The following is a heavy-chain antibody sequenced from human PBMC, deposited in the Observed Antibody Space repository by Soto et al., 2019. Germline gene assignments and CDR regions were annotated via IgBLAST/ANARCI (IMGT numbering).Heavy chain of an antibody. Sequence: ASETLSLTCTVSGGSIGSSSYSWSWIRQPPGKGLEWIGEINHSGSTNYNPSLKSRVTISVDTSKNQFSLKLSSVTAADTAMYYCARVSGTMVRDVPTREYHYYCYGMDVWGQGTTVTVSS. CDR1: GGSIGSSSYS. J-gene: IGHJ6*02. CDR2: INHSGST. D-gene: IGHD3-10*01. CDR3: ARVSGTMVRDVPTREYHYYCYGMDV. V-gene: IGHV4-39*07.